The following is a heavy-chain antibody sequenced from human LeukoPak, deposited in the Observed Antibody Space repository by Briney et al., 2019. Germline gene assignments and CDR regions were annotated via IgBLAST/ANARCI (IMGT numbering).Heavy chain of an antibody. D-gene: IGHD1-26*01. Sequence: GGSLRLSCAASGFTFTSYGMNWVRQAPGKGLEWVSGISAGGSSTYHADSVKGRFTISRDNSKNTLHLQMNSLRAEDTAVYYCAKGSYSGSPLVNFDYWGQGTLVTVSS. CDR2: ISAGGSST. V-gene: IGHV3-23*01. CDR3: AKGSYSGSPLVNFDY. CDR1: GFTFTSYG. J-gene: IGHJ4*02.